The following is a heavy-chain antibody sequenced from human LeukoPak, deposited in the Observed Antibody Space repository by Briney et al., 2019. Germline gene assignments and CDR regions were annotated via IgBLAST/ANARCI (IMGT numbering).Heavy chain of an antibody. CDR2: ISAYNGNT. D-gene: IGHD6-13*01. CDR1: GYTFTSYG. J-gene: IGHJ5*02. CDR3: ARAAAGIIHPFDP. Sequence: WASVKVSCKASGYTFTSYGISWVRQAPGQGLEWMGWISAYNGNTNYAQKLQGRVTMTTDTSTSTAYMELRRLRSDDTAVYYCARAAAGIIHPFDPWGQGTLVTVSS. V-gene: IGHV1-18*01.